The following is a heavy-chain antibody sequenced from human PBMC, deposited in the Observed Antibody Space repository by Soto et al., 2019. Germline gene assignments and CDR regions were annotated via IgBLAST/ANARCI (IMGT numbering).Heavy chain of an antibody. Sequence: SETLSLTCSVSGASMTGHFWSWVRQPPGKGLEWIGYTFYTGTTDSNPSLRSRVTISVDTAKNQFSLNLSSVTAADTAVYYCARCYKSSSWFWFDPWGQGTLVTVSS. CDR3: ARCYKSSSWFWFDP. CDR2: TFYTGTT. CDR1: GASMTGHF. D-gene: IGHD6-13*01. J-gene: IGHJ5*02. V-gene: IGHV4-59*11.